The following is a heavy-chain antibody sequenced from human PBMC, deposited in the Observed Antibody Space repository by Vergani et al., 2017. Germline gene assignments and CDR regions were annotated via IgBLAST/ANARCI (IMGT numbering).Heavy chain of an antibody. CDR1: GFTFSSYG. CDR3: AKEGIAAGRAAFFTKYYFDY. CDR2: IRYDGSNK. Sequence: QVHLVESGGGVVQPGGSLRLSCAASGFTFSSYGMHWVRQAPGKGLEWVAFIRYDGSNKYYADSVKGRFTISRDNSKNTLYLQMNSLRAEDTAVYYCAKEGIAAGRAAFFTKYYFDYWGQGTLVTVSS. D-gene: IGHD6-13*01. V-gene: IGHV3-30*02. J-gene: IGHJ4*02.